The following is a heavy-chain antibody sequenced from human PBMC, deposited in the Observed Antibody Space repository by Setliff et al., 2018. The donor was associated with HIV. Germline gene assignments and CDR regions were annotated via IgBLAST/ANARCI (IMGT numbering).Heavy chain of an antibody. J-gene: IGHJ6*03. CDR2: INPNNGGT. CDR1: GYTFTGYY. CDR3: VRGVQSPPHYSYYYMDV. V-gene: IGHV1-2*02. Sequence: GASVKVSCKASGYTFTGYYMHWVRQAPGQGLEWMGWINPNNGGTNYAQKFQGRVTMTRDTSISTAYMELRSLRSDDTAVYYCVRGVQSPPHYSYYYMDVWGEGTMVTVSS. D-gene: IGHD3-3*01.